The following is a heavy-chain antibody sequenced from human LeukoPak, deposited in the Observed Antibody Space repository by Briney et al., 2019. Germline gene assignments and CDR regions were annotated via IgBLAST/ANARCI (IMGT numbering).Heavy chain of an antibody. CDR2: INHRGNT. D-gene: IGHD1-26*01. Sequence: SETLSLTCAVYGGSFSGYYWTWIRQPPGKGLEWIGEINHRGNTDYNPSLKSRVTISVDTSKNQFSLKLSSVTAADTAVYYCARWAVGATFDYWGQGTLVTVSS. V-gene: IGHV4-34*01. J-gene: IGHJ4*02. CDR3: ARWAVGATFDY. CDR1: GGSFSGYY.